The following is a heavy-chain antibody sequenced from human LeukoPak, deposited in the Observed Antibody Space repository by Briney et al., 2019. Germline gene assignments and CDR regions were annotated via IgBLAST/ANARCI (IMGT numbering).Heavy chain of an antibody. CDR1: GFTFSSYA. J-gene: IGHJ6*02. V-gene: IGHV3-23*01. CDR3: AKPLGDGHNYGYYYYYGMDV. Sequence: GGSLRLSCAASGFTFSSYAMSWVRQAPGKGLEWVSAISGSGGSTYYADSVKGRFTISRDDSKNTLYLQMNSLRPEDTAVYHCAKPLGDGHNYGYYYYYGMDVWGQGTTVTVSS. D-gene: IGHD5-18*01. CDR2: ISGSGGST.